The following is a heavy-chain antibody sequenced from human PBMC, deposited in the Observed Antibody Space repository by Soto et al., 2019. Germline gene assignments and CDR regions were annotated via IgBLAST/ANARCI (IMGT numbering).Heavy chain of an antibody. CDR1: GGSISSGGYY. Sequence: SETLSLTCTVSGGSISSGGYYWSWIRQHPGKGLEWIGYIYYSGSTYYNPSLKSRVTTSVDTSKNQFSLKLSSVTAADTAVYYCARMYYYDSSRSYYIDYWGQGTLVTVSS. CDR3: ARMYYYDSSRSYYIDY. CDR2: IYYSGST. V-gene: IGHV4-31*03. D-gene: IGHD3-22*01. J-gene: IGHJ4*02.